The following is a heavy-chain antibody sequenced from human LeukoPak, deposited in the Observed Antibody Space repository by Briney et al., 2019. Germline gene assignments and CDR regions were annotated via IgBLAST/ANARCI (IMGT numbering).Heavy chain of an antibody. V-gene: IGHV4-34*01. CDR1: GGSFSGYY. CDR2: INHSGST. D-gene: IGHD5-18*01. J-gene: IGHJ4*02. Sequence: SETLSLTCAVYGGSFSGYYWSWIRQPPGKGLEWIGEINHSGSTNYNPSLKSRVTISVDTSKNQSSLKLSSVTAADTAVYYCARGSDTAMVTIYFDYWGQGTLVTVSS. CDR3: ARGSDTAMVTIYFDY.